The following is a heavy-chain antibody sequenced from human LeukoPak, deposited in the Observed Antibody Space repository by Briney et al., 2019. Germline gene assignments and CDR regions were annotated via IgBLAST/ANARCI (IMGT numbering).Heavy chain of an antibody. J-gene: IGHJ4*02. CDR2: IIPIFGTA. CDR1: GYTFTNYG. Sequence: GASVKVSCKASGYTFTNYGITWVRQAPGQGLEWMGGIIPIFGTANYAQKFQGRVTITADKSTSTAYMELSSLRSEDTAVYYCARREGSSWYYFDYWGQGTLVTVSS. CDR3: ARREGSSWYYFDY. V-gene: IGHV1-69*06. D-gene: IGHD6-13*01.